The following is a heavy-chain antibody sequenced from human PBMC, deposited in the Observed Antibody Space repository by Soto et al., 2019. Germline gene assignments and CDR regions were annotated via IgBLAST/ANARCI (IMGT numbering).Heavy chain of an antibody. J-gene: IGHJ4*02. V-gene: IGHV4-34*01. CDR2: INHSGST. CDR3: ARDKITGLFDY. Sequence: SETLSLTCAVYGGSFSGYYWTWIRQPPGTGLECIGEINHSGSTNYNPSLKSRVTISVDTPKNQFSLKLTSVTAADTAVYYCARDKITGLFDYWGQGTLVTVSS. D-gene: IGHD2-8*02. CDR1: GGSFSGYY.